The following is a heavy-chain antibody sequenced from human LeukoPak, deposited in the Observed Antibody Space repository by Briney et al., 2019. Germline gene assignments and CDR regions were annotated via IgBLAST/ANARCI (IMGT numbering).Heavy chain of an antibody. CDR2: ISSSGSTI. Sequence: PGGSLRLSCAASGFTFSDYYMSWIRQAPGKGLEWVSYISSSGSTIYYADSVKGRFTISRDNAKNSLYLQMNSLRAEDTAVYYCARELSSSWYHTPDAFDIWGQGTMVTVSS. CDR3: ARELSSSWYHTPDAFDI. D-gene: IGHD6-13*01. CDR1: GFTFSDYY. V-gene: IGHV3-11*04. J-gene: IGHJ3*02.